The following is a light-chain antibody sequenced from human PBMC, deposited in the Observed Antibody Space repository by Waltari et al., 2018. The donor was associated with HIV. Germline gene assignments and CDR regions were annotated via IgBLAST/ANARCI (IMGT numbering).Light chain of an antibody. Sequence: IQLTQSPSFLSASVGERLTITCRATQAVGSYLAWYQQKPGKAPNLLIYSVSILQTGVPSRFSGSGSGTEFTLTISSLQPEDFATYYCQQLNSYPPYTFGQGTKLEIK. CDR1: QAVGSY. CDR2: SVS. CDR3: QQLNSYPPYT. V-gene: IGKV1-9*01. J-gene: IGKJ2*01.